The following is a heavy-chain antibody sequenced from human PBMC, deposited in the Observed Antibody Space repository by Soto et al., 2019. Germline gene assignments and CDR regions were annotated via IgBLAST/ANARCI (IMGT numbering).Heavy chain of an antibody. J-gene: IGHJ5*02. CDR2: INHSGST. CDR3: AREPYYDLWSGLSRSNWFDP. D-gene: IGHD3-3*01. Sequence: SETLSLTCAVYGGSFSGYYWSWIRQPPGKGLEWIGEINHSGSTNYNPSLKSRVTISVDTSKNQFSLKLSSVTAADTAVYYCAREPYYDLWSGLSRSNWFDPWGQGTLVTVSS. V-gene: IGHV4-34*01. CDR1: GGSFSGYY.